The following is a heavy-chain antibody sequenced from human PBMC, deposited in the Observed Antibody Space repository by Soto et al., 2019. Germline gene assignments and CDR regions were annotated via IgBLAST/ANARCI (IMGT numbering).Heavy chain of an antibody. Sequence: QVQLVQSGAEVKKPGSSVKVSCKASGGTFSSYTISWVRQAPGQGLEWMGRIIPILGIANYAQKFQGRVTITADKSTSTAYMELSSLRSEDTAVYYCAREMGDIVAKIHWFDPWGQGTLVTVSS. D-gene: IGHD5-12*01. CDR3: AREMGDIVAKIHWFDP. J-gene: IGHJ5*02. V-gene: IGHV1-69*08. CDR1: GGTFSSYT. CDR2: IIPILGIA.